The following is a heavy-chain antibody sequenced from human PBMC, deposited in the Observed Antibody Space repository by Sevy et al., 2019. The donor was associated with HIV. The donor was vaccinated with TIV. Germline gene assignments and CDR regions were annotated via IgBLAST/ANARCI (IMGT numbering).Heavy chain of an antibody. D-gene: IGHD3-3*02. CDR1: GFSGYSFATYW. V-gene: IGHV5-51*01. Sequence: GESLKISCQASGFSGYSFATYWIGWVRQMPGKGLEWMGIFYPGDSNPRYNPSFRGQVTISVDKSINTAYLQWSNLKASDTAMYYCVSPGFSSIFWGQGTKVTVSS. CDR2: FYPGDSNP. CDR3: VSPGFSSIF. J-gene: IGHJ4*01.